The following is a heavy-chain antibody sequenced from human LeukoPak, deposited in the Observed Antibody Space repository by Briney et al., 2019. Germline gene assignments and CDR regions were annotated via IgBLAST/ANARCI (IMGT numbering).Heavy chain of an antibody. CDR3: ARASGYDLGYYFDY. Sequence: GSLRLSCAASGFTFSTYWMSWVRQAPGKGLEWTGEINHGGSTNYNPSLKSRVTISVDTSKNQFSLKLSSVTAADTAVYYCARASGYDLGYYFDYWGQGTLVTVSS. CDR1: GFTFSTYW. D-gene: IGHD5-12*01. CDR2: INHGGST. J-gene: IGHJ4*02. V-gene: IGHV4-34*01.